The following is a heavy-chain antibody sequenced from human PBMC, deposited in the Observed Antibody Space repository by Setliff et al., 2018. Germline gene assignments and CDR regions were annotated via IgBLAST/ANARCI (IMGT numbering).Heavy chain of an antibody. CDR2: INPNSGTT. CDR3: ARVLAADTYHDY. Sequence: AASVKVSCKASGYTFTDYFIHWVRQVPGQGPECMGWINPNSGTTNFAQKFQGRITVTSDTSINTAYMELSGLRFDDTAVYYCARVLAADTYHDYWGQGTLVTVSS. D-gene: IGHD3-3*01. V-gene: IGHV1-2*02. CDR1: GYTFTDYF. J-gene: IGHJ4*02.